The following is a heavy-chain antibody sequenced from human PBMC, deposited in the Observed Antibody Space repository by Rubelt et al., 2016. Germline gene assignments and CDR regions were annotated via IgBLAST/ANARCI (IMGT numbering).Heavy chain of an antibody. Sequence: HWVRQAPGKGLEWMGGFDPEDGETIYAQKFQGRVTMTEDTSTDTAYMELSSLRSEDTAVYYCATHVGGLLDYWGQGTLVTVSS. D-gene: IGHD1-26*01. V-gene: IGHV1-24*01. CDR2: FDPEDGET. J-gene: IGHJ4*02. CDR3: ATHVGGLLDY.